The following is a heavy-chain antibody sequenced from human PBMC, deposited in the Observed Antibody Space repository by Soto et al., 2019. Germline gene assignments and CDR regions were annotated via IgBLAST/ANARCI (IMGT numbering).Heavy chain of an antibody. J-gene: IGHJ4*02. D-gene: IGHD3-3*01. CDR1: GYTFTGYY. CDR2: INPNSGGT. V-gene: IGHV1-2*02. CDR3: AALDSRFLEWLLYFDY. Sequence: ASVKVSCKASGYTFTGYYMHWVRQAPGQGLEWMGWINPNSGGTNYAQKFQGRVTMTRDTSISTAYMELSRLRSDDTAVYYCAALDSRFLEWLLYFDYWGQGTLVTVSS.